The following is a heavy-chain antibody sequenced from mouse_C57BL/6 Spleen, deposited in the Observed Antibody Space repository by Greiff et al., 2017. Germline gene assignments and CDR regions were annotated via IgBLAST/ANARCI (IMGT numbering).Heavy chain of an antibody. CDR1: GYTFTSYW. D-gene: IGHD2-4*01. J-gene: IGHJ1*03. CDR3: ARCYDYDGYFDV. Sequence: VQLQQPGAELVKPGASVKLSCKASGYTFTSYWMQWVKQRPGQGLEWIGEIDPSDSYTNYNQKFKGKATLTVDTSSSTAYMQLSSLTSEDSAVYYCARCYDYDGYFDVWGTGTTVTVSS. CDR2: IDPSDSYT. V-gene: IGHV1-50*01.